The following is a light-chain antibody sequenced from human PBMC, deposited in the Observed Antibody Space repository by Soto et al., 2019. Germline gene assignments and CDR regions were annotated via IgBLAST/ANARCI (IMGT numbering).Light chain of an antibody. CDR1: QSISSY. J-gene: IGKJ2*01. CDR3: QQSYSTPRT. CDR2: AAS. Sequence: DIQMIQSPSSLSASVGDRVTITCRASQSISSYLNWYQQKPGKAPKLLIYAASSLQSGVPSRFSGSGSGTDFTLTISSLQPEDFATYYCQQSYSTPRTFGQGTKLEIK. V-gene: IGKV1-39*01.